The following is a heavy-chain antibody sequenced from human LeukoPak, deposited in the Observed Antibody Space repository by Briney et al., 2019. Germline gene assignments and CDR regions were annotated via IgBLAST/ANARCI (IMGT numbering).Heavy chain of an antibody. D-gene: IGHD6-13*01. CDR3: ARAKWRQHAEGLDY. Sequence: ASVKVSCKASGYTFTDYYINWVRQAPGQGLEWLGWIDPDTGGTNFAQKFQGRVTLTWDTSINTPYMELRSLKSDDTAIYCCARAKWRQHAEGLDYWGQGTPVTVSS. J-gene: IGHJ4*02. CDR1: GYTFTDYY. V-gene: IGHV1-2*02. CDR2: IDPDTGGT.